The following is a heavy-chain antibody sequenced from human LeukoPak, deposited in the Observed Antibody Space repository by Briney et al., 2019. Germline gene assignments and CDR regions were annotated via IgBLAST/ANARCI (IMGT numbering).Heavy chain of an antibody. V-gene: IGHV4-39*01. D-gene: IGHD5-18*01. J-gene: IGHJ4*02. CDR3: ASPRGFSYGYLDY. CDR1: GGSISSSSAY. Sequence: PSETLSLTCTVSGGSISSSSAYWGWIRQPPGKGLEWIGSIYYRRNTYYNPSLKSRVTISADTSKNQFSLTLGSVSATDTAVYYCASPRGFSYGYLDYWGQGTLVTVSS. CDR2: IYYRRNT.